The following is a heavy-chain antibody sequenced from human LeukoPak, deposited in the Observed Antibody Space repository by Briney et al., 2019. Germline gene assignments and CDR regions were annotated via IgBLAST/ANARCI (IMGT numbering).Heavy chain of an antibody. V-gene: IGHV4-59*01. Sequence: SETLSLTCTVSGASISSYYWSWIRQPPGKGLEWIAFISNSVSTNYNPSLKSRVTISVDTSKNQFSLRLSSVTAADTAVYYCARGRTFDNWGQGTLVTVSS. CDR1: GASISSYY. J-gene: IGHJ4*02. CDR2: ISNSVST. CDR3: ARGRTFDN.